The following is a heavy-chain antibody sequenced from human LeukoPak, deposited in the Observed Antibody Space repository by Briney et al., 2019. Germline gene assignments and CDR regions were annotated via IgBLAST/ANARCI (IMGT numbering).Heavy chain of an antibody. CDR3: ARESPRSGGGGSYYGDAFDI. D-gene: IGHD1-26*01. CDR1: GFTFSSYS. Sequence: PGGSLRLSCAASGFTFSSYSMNWVRQAPGKGLEWVSSISSSSSYIYYADSVKGRFTISRDNAKNSLYLQMNSLRAEDTAVYYCARESPRSGGGGSYYGDAFDIWGQGTMVTVSS. J-gene: IGHJ3*02. V-gene: IGHV3-21*01. CDR2: ISSSSSYI.